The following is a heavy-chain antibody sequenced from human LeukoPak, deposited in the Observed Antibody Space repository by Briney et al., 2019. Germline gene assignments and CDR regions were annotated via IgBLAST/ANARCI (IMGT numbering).Heavy chain of an antibody. J-gene: IGHJ5*01. V-gene: IGHV5-51*01. CDR1: GYSFTTYW. D-gene: IGHD3-22*01. Sequence: GESLKISCKGSGYSFTTYWIAWVRQMPGKGLEWMGFIYPGESNIRYSPSFQGQVTISADKSISTAYLQWSSLKASDTAMYYCARHIAEDDRSWFDTWGQEPWSPSPQ. CDR2: IYPGESNI. CDR3: ARHIAEDDRSWFDT.